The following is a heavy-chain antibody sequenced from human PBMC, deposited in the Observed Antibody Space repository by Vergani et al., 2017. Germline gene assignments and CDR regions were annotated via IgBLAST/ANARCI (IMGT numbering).Heavy chain of an antibody. CDR3: AKGRRVLPAAPFDY. CDR2: IHPADSDT. Sequence: EVQLVQSGAEVKKPGESLKISCQISGYSFTNYWIGWVRQMPGKGLEWMGIIHPADSDTRYSPSFQGQVTISVDKSISTAYLQRSSLRASDSAMYYCAKGRRVLPAAPFDYWGQGTLVTVSS. D-gene: IGHD2-2*01. J-gene: IGHJ4*02. CDR1: GYSFTNYW. V-gene: IGHV5-51*01.